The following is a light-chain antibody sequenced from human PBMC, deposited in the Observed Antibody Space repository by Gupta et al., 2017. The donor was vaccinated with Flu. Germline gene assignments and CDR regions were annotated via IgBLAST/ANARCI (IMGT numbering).Light chain of an antibody. Sequence: TVTISCTRSSGSIASNYVQWYQQRPGSSPTTVSYEGDQRPSGVPDRFSGSIDSSSNSASLNSSGLKTEDEADDYCQSYDSSNRVFGGGTKLTVL. J-gene: IGLJ3*02. CDR2: EGD. V-gene: IGLV6-57*01. CDR3: QSYDSSNRV. CDR1: SGSIASNY.